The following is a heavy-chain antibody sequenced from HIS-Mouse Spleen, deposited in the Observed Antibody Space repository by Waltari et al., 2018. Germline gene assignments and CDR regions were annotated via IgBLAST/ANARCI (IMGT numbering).Heavy chain of an antibody. Sequence: QLQLQESGPGLVKPSETLSLTCTVSGGSISSSSYYWGWIRQPPGKGLEWIGSSYYRGSTYCYPSLKSRVTISVDTSKNQFSLKLSSVTAADTAVYYCAREIPYSSSWYDWYFDLWGRGTLVTVSS. CDR2: SYYRGST. V-gene: IGHV4-39*07. J-gene: IGHJ2*01. CDR1: GGSISSSSYY. CDR3: AREIPYSSSWYDWYFDL. D-gene: IGHD6-13*01.